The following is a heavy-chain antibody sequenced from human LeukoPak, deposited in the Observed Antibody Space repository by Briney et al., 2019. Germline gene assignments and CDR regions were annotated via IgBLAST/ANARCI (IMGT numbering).Heavy chain of an antibody. CDR3: ARHRDYDT. CDR1: GSSINNNF. CDR2: IYSTGSA. J-gene: IGHJ4*01. V-gene: IGHV4-59*08. D-gene: IGHD3-16*01. Sequence: PSETLSLTCTVSGSSINNNFWTWIRQPPEKGLEWIGHIYSTGSANYNPSLKSRVLISGDTSKNPISLKLTSVTAADTAVYFCARHRDYDTWGHGTLVTVSS.